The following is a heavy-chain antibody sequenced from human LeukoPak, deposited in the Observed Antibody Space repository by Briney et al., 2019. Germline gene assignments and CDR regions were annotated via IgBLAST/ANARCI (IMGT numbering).Heavy chain of an antibody. CDR3: ARGRVVPAAMGRKKYYGMDV. V-gene: IGHV4-59*12. Sequence: PSETLSLTCTVSGGSISSYYWSWIRQPPGKGLEWIGYIYYSGSTNYNPSLKSRVTISVDTSKNQFSLNLSSVTAADTAVYYCARGRVVPAAMGRKKYYGMDVWGQGTTVTVSS. CDR2: IYYSGST. CDR1: GGSISSYY. J-gene: IGHJ6*02. D-gene: IGHD2-2*01.